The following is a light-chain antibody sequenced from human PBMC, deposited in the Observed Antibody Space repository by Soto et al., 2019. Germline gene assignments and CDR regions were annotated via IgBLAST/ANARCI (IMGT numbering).Light chain of an antibody. CDR2: DIS. J-gene: IGKJ5*01. CDR1: QTVSRN. V-gene: IGKV3-15*01. CDR3: QQYNNWPS. Sequence: EALMTQSPAPLSVPPGARATLFSRASQTVSRNLAWYQQRPGQDPRLLIYDISNRAAGVPARFSGSGSETEFTLTIRSLQSEDFAVYFCQQYNNWPSVGQGTRLEIK.